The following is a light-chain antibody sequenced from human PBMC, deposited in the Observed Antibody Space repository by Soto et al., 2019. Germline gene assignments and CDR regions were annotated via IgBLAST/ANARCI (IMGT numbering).Light chain of an antibody. Sequence: ELVLAHSPATLSLSPGERATLSCRASQSVSSYLAWYQQKPGQAPRLLIYDASNRATGIPARFSGSGSGTDFTLTISSLEPEDFAVYYCQQRSNWLRTFGQGTKVDIK. J-gene: IGKJ1*01. CDR3: QQRSNWLRT. V-gene: IGKV3-11*01. CDR2: DAS. CDR1: QSVSSY.